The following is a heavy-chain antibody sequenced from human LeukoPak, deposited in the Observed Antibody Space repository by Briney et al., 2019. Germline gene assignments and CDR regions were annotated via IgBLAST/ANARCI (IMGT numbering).Heavy chain of an antibody. CDR3: ARNYGGVYYFDY. V-gene: IGHV4-30-2*01. Sequence: PSETLSLTCTVSGDSISSGDYYWNWIRQPPGKGLEWVGSIFHSGSTYYNPSLKSRVTISIDRSKNQFSLKLSSVTAADTAIYYCARNYGGVYYFDYWGXXXLXTVSS. CDR2: IFHSGST. D-gene: IGHD3-16*01. CDR1: GDSISSGDYY. J-gene: IGHJ4*01.